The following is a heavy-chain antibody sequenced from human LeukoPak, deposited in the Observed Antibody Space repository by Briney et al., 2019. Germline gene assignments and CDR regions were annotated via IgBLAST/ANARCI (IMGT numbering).Heavy chain of an antibody. Sequence: GASVKVSCKASGGTFSSYAISWVRQAPGQVLEWMGGMIPIVGTANYAQKFQGRVTITADESTSTAYMELSSLRSEDTAVYYCARRPTPRVKYCSSTSCYEAYYYGMDVWGQGTTVTVSS. CDR2: MIPIVGTA. D-gene: IGHD2-2*01. CDR3: ARRPTPRVKYCSSTSCYEAYYYGMDV. V-gene: IGHV1-69*13. CDR1: GGTFSSYA. J-gene: IGHJ6*02.